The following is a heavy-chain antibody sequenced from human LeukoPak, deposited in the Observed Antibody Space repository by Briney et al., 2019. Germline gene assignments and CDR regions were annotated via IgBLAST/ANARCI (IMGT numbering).Heavy chain of an antibody. CDR2: INPNSGGT. CDR1: GYTFTGYY. D-gene: IGHD3-3*01. V-gene: IGHV1-2*02. Sequence: GASVKVSCKASGYTFTGYYMHWVRQAPGQGLEWMGWINPNSGGTNYAQKFQGRVTMTRDTSISTAYMELSRLRSDDTAVYYCARDRHIGSGYYRPSRGFDPWGQGTLVTVSS. J-gene: IGHJ5*02. CDR3: ARDRHIGSGYYRPSRGFDP.